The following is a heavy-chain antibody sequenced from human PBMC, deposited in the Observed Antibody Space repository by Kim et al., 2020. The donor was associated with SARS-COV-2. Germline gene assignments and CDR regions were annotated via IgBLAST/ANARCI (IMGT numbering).Heavy chain of an antibody. D-gene: IGHD3-22*01. J-gene: IGHJ4*02. CDR3: ARTGDSSGYYSEPTLYYFDY. CDR1: GYTFTSYG. CDR2: ISAYNGNT. V-gene: IGHV1-18*04. Sequence: ASVKVSCKASGYTFTSYGISWVRQAPGQGLEWMGWISAYNGNTNYAQKLQGRVTMTTDTSTSTAYMELRSLRSDDTAVYYCARTGDSSGYYSEPTLYYFDYWGQGTLVTVSS.